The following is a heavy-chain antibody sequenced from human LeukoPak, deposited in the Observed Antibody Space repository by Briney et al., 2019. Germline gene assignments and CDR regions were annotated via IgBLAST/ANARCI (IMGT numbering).Heavy chain of an antibody. D-gene: IGHD6-19*01. CDR2: IYHSGST. CDR3: ASRGAVAGLQSDY. V-gene: IGHV4-4*02. Sequence: PSETLSLTCAVSGGSISSSNWWSWVRQPPGKGLEWIGEIYHSGSTNYNPSLKSRVTISVDKSKNQFSLKLSSVTAADTAVYYCASRGAVAGLQSDYWGQGTLVTVSS. J-gene: IGHJ4*02. CDR1: GGSISSSNW.